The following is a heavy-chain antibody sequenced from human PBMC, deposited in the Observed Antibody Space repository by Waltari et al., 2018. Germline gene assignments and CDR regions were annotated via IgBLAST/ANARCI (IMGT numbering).Heavy chain of an antibody. CDR1: GFTLSNYW. Sequence: EVQLVESGGGLVQPGGSLRLSCAASGFTLSNYWMSWVRQAPGKGLEWVANIMTDGREEYYVDSVRGRFTISRDNAKNSLYLQMNSLRPEDTAVYYCVRDQWFAFDIWGQGTTVTVSS. J-gene: IGHJ3*02. CDR2: IMTDGREE. V-gene: IGHV3-7*01. CDR3: VRDQWFAFDI. D-gene: IGHD3-22*01.